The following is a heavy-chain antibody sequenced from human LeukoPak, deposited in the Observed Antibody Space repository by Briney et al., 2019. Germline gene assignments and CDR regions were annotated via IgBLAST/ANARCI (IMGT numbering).Heavy chain of an antibody. D-gene: IGHD3-10*01. CDR3: AKTEPNYYGSGSPFDY. CDR2: IYPGDSDT. J-gene: IGHJ4*02. V-gene: IGHV5-51*01. CDR1: GYSFTSYW. Sequence: KPGESLKISCKGSGYSFTSYWIGWVRQMPGKGLEWMGIIYPGDSDTRYSPSFQGQVTISADKSINTAYLQWSSLKASDTAMYYCAKTEPNYYGSGSPFDYWGQGTLVTVSS.